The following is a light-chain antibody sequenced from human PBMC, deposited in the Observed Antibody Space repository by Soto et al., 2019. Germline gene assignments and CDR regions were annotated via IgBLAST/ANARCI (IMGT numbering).Light chain of an antibody. CDR2: DVN. V-gene: IGLV2-11*01. CDR1: SSDVGGYHY. Sequence: QSVLTQPRSVSGSPGQSVNLSCTGTSSDVGGYHYVSWYQHHPGKAPKIIIYDVNKRPSGVPDRFSGSKSGNTASLTISGLQTEDEADYYCCSYAGSYTLVFGGGTKVTVL. J-gene: IGLJ2*01. CDR3: CSYAGSYTLV.